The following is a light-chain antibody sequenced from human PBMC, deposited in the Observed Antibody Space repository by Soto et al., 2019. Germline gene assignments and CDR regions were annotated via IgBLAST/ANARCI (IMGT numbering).Light chain of an antibody. Sequence: DIQMTQSPSSLSASVGDRVTITCRASQSISSYLNWYQQKPGRAPKRLIHAASTLQSGVPSRISGSGSGTDFTLTINSLHPEDFASYYCQHSYSTPRTFGQGTKLEIK. V-gene: IGKV1-39*01. CDR3: QHSYSTPRT. CDR1: QSISSY. CDR2: AAS. J-gene: IGKJ2*01.